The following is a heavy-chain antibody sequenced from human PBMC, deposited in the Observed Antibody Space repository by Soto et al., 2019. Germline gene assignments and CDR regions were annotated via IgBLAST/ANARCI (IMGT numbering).Heavy chain of an antibody. CDR3: ARARVTMILVNGMDG. Sequence: EVQLVESGGGLVQPGGSLRLSCAASGFTFSSYWMHWVRQAPGKGLVWVSRINSDGSSTSYADSVKGRFTISRDNAKNTLYLQMNSLRAEDKAVYYCARARVTMILVNGMDGWGQGTTVTVSS. V-gene: IGHV3-74*01. CDR2: INSDGSST. CDR1: GFTFSSYW. J-gene: IGHJ6*02. D-gene: IGHD3-22*01.